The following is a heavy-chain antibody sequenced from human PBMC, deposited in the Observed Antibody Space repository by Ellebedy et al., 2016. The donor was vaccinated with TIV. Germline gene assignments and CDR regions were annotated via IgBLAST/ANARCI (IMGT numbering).Heavy chain of an antibody. CDR1: GYTFTSYA. CDR2: INPSGGST. Sequence: AASVKVSCKASGYTFTSYAMHWVRQAPGLGLEWMGIINPSGGSTTYAQNLQGRVTMTRDTSTTTVYMELSSLRSEDTAVYYCARARSSGWLHTPDYWGQGTLVIVSS. CDR3: ARARSSGWLHTPDY. V-gene: IGHV1-46*04. J-gene: IGHJ4*02. D-gene: IGHD6-19*01.